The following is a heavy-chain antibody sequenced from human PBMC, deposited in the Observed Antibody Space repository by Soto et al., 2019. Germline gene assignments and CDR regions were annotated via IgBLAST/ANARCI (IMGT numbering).Heavy chain of an antibody. CDR2: ISGYNGNT. D-gene: IGHD3-3*01. J-gene: IGHJ6*01. CDR3: ARDKVWGGFDI. CDR1: GYRFSEYN. Sequence: SVKVSCPSSGYRFSEYNFCLVRQAPGQGLEWLGWISGYNGNTNYAQKLQGRVTMTTDSFTSTAYMELRSLRSDDTAVYYCARDKVWGGFDIWGQGTTVTVSS. V-gene: IGHV1-18*01.